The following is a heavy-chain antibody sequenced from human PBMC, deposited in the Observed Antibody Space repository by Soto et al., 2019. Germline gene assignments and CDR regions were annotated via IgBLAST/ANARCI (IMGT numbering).Heavy chain of an antibody. CDR1: GGSISSGGYY. CDR2: IYYSGST. Sequence: QVQLQESGPGLVKPSQTLSLTCTVSGGSISSGGYYWSWIRPHPGKGLEWIGYIYYSGSTYYNPSLKSRLTISVDTSKNQCSLKLSSVTAADTAVYYCARVLGLLWFGESLYGMDVWGQGTTVTVSS. D-gene: IGHD3-10*01. V-gene: IGHV4-31*03. J-gene: IGHJ6*02. CDR3: ARVLGLLWFGESLYGMDV.